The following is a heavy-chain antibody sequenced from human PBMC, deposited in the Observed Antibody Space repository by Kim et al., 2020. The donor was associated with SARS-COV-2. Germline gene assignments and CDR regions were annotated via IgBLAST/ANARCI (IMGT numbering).Heavy chain of an antibody. CDR3: ARGGVYGSGSYYPHHYYGMDV. CDR1: GGSFSGYY. J-gene: IGHJ6*02. Sequence: SETLSLTCAVYGGSFSGYYWSWIRQPPGKGLEWIGEINHSGSTNYNPSLKSRVTITVDTSKNQFSLKLSSVTAADTAVYYCARGGVYGSGSYYPHHYYGMDVWGQGTTVTVSS. CDR2: INHSGST. V-gene: IGHV4-34*01. D-gene: IGHD3-10*01.